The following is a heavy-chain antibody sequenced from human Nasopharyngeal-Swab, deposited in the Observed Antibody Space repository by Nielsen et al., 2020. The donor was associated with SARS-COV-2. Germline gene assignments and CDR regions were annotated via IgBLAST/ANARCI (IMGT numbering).Heavy chain of an antibody. CDR1: GYTFTSYD. J-gene: IGHJ4*02. D-gene: IGHD6-19*01. CDR3: ARDEVAVAGTHFDY. CDR2: ISAYNGNT. Sequence: ASVKVSCKASGYTFTSYDINWVRQATGQGLEWMGWISAYNGNTNYAQKLQGRVTMTTDTSTSTAYMELRSLRSDDTAVYYCARDEVAVAGTHFDYWGQGTLVTVSS. V-gene: IGHV1-18*01.